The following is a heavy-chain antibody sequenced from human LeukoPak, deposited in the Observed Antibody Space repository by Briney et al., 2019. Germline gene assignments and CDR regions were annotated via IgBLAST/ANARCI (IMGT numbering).Heavy chain of an antibody. CDR3: ARVRRSAKNYYGMDV. Sequence: LAGGSLRLSCAASGFTFSSYSMNWVRQAPGKGLEWVSYISSSSSTIYYADSVKGRFTISRDNAENSLFLQMNSLRDEDTAVYYCARVRRSAKNYYGMDVWGQGSTVTVSS. J-gene: IGHJ6*02. CDR2: ISSSSSTI. V-gene: IGHV3-48*02. CDR1: GFTFSSYS.